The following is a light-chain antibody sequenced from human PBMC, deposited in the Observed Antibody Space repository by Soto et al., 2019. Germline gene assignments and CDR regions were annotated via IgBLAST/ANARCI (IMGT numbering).Light chain of an antibody. CDR3: QQYNSLWT. V-gene: IGKV1-5*01. J-gene: IGKJ1*01. CDR2: DAP. Sequence: DIQMTQSPSTLSASVGDRVTITCRASQTISNWLAWYQQKPGKAPKLLIYDAPTLESGVPSTFSGSGSGTEFTLTISSLQPDDFATYYCQQYNSLWTFGQGTKVDIK. CDR1: QTISNW.